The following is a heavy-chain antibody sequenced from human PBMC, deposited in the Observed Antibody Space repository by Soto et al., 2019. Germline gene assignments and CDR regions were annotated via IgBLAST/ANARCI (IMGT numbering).Heavy chain of an antibody. CDR3: ARRRLGDQYYYYYYMDV. CDR1: GYTFTSYY. V-gene: IGHV1-46*03. Sequence: ASVEVSCKASGYTFTSYYMHWVRQAPGQGLEWMGIINPSGGSTSYAQKFQGRVTMTRDTSTSTVYMELSSLRSEDTAVYYCARRRLGDQYYYYYYMDVWGKGTTVTVSS. CDR2: INPSGGST. D-gene: IGHD2-21*01. J-gene: IGHJ6*03.